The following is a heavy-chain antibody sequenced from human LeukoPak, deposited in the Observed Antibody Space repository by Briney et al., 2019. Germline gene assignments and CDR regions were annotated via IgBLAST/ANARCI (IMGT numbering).Heavy chain of an antibody. CDR1: GGSISSYY. Sequence: PSETLSLTCTVSGGSISSYYWGWIRQPPGKGLEWIGYRYYSGYTNYNPPLKSRVTISVDTSKNQFSLKLSSVTAADTAVYYCASQTESYYYDTTGYYPVGAFDIWGQGTMVTVSS. D-gene: IGHD3-22*01. CDR2: RYYSGYT. V-gene: IGHV4-59*08. J-gene: IGHJ3*02. CDR3: ASQTESYYYDTTGYYPVGAFDI.